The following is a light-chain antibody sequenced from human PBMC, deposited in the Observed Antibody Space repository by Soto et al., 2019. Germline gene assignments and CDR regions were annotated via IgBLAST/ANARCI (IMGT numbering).Light chain of an antibody. CDR3: CSYAGSGTWV. Sequence: QSVLTQPASVSGSPGQSITISCTGTSSDVGSYNLVSWCQQHPGKAPKLMIYEGSKRPLGVSNRFSGSKSGNTASLTISGLQAEDEADYYCCSYAGSGTWVFGGGTKLTVL. J-gene: IGLJ3*02. CDR1: SSDVGSYNL. CDR2: EGS. V-gene: IGLV2-23*01.